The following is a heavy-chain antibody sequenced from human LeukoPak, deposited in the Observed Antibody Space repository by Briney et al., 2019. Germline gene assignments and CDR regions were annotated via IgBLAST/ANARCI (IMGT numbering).Heavy chain of an antibody. J-gene: IGHJ3*02. CDR2: ISWNSGSI. D-gene: IGHD3-3*01. CDR3: AKGRFLEWSHDAFDI. V-gene: IGHV3-9*01. CDR1: GFTFDDYA. Sequence: PGGSLRLSCAASGFTFDDYAMHWVRQAPGKGLEWVSGISWNSGSIGYADSVKGRFTISRDNAKNSLYPQMNSLRAEDTALYYCAKGRFLEWSHDAFDIWGQGTMVTVSS.